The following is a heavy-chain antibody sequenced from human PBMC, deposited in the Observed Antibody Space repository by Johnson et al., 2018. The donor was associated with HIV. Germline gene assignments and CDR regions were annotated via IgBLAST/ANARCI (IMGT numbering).Heavy chain of an antibody. CDR3: ARPSVMTTLTTTPWAFNI. Sequence: QVQLVESGGGVVQPGRPLRLSCAASGFTFSNFGIHWVRQAPGKGPEWVAVISFDGNLKKYADSVKGRFTISRDNSKNTLYLQMNSLRAEDTAVYYCARPSVMTTLTTTPWAFNIWGQGTMVTVSS. V-gene: IGHV3-30*03. D-gene: IGHD4-17*01. J-gene: IGHJ3*02. CDR1: GFTFSNFG. CDR2: ISFDGNLK.